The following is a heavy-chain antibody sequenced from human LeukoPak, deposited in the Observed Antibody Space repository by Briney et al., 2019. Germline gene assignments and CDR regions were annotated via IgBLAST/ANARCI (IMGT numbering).Heavy chain of an antibody. D-gene: IGHD6-19*01. CDR2: IWYDGSNK. V-gene: IGHV3-33*01. J-gene: IGHJ4*02. CDR3: ARDHGYSSGWYNVY. Sequence: GGSLRLSCAASGFTFSSYGMHWVRQAPGKGLEWVAVIWYDGSNKYYADSVKGRFTISRDNSKNTLYLQMNSLRAEDTAVYYCARDHGYSSGWYNVYWGQGTLVTVSS. CDR1: GFTFSSYG.